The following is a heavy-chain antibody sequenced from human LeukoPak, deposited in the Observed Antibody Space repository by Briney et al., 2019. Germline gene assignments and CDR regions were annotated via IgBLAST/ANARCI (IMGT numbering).Heavy chain of an antibody. CDR2: INPSGGST. CDR3: ARRQSGYDPYFDY. CDR1: GYTFTMYY. D-gene: IGHD5-12*01. J-gene: IGHJ4*02. V-gene: IGHV1-46*01. Sequence: GASVKVSCTASGYTFTMYYMHWVRQAPGQGLEWMGIINPSGGSTSYAQKFQGRVTMTSDTSTSTVYMELSSLRSEDTAVYYCARRQSGYDPYFDYWGQGTLVTVSS.